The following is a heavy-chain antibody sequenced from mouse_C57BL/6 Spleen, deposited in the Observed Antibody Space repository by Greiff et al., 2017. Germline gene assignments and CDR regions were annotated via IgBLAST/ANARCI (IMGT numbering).Heavy chain of an antibody. J-gene: IGHJ2*01. Sequence: EVKLQQSGAELVRPGASVKLSCTASGFNIKDDYMHWVKQRPEQGLEWIGWIDPENGDTEYASKFQGKATITADTSSNTAYLQLSSLTSEDTAVYYCTTRLRRDYFDYWGQGTTLTVSS. CDR1: GFNIKDDY. D-gene: IGHD2-4*01. CDR3: TTRLRRDYFDY. V-gene: IGHV14-4*01. CDR2: IDPENGDT.